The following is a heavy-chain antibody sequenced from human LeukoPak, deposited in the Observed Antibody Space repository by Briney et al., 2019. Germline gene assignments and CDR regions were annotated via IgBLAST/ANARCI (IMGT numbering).Heavy chain of an antibody. D-gene: IGHD3-22*01. J-gene: IGHJ4*02. CDR1: GFTFSSYW. CDR3: ARYPSRRVRYFDY. V-gene: IGHV3-7*01. CDR2: IKQDGSEK. Sequence: PGGSLRLSCAASGFTFSSYWMSWVRQAPGKGLEWVANIKQDGSEKYYVDSVKGRFTISRDNAKNSLYLQMNSLRAEDTAVYYCARYPSRRVRYFDYWGQGTLVTVSS.